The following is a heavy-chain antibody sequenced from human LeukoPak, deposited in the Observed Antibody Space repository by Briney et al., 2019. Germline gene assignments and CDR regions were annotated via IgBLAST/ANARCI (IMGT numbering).Heavy chain of an antibody. Sequence: GGSLRLSCAASGFTFSSYAMSWVRQAPGKGLEWVSAISGSGGSTYYADSVKGRFTISRDNSKNTLYLQMSSLRAEDTAVYYCAKDLHYDSSGPLHWGQGTLVTVSS. CDR2: ISGSGGST. CDR1: GFTFSSYA. D-gene: IGHD3-22*01. V-gene: IGHV3-23*01. J-gene: IGHJ4*02. CDR3: AKDLHYDSSGPLH.